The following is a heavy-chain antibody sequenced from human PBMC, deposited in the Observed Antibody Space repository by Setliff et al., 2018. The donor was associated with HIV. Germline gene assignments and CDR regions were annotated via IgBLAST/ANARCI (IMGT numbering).Heavy chain of an antibody. Sequence: SETLSLTCAVYGGSFSGYYWSWIRQPPGKGLEWIGEINHSGSTNYNPSLKSRVTISLDTSKNQFSLRLISVTAADTAVYYCAKVAVTEYCSSTSCQNWFDPWGQGTLVTSPQ. D-gene: IGHD2-2*01. J-gene: IGHJ5*02. CDR3: AKVAVTEYCSSTSCQNWFDP. CDR1: GGSFSGYY. V-gene: IGHV4-34*01. CDR2: INHSGST.